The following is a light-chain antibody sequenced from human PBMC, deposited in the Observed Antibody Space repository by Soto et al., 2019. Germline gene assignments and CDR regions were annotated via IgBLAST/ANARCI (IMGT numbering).Light chain of an antibody. J-gene: IGKJ5*01. CDR1: QSLSSSF. CDR2: GAY. V-gene: IGKV3-20*01. CDR3: QRYGSSPLIP. Sequence: EIVLTQSPGTLSLAPGERATLSCSASQSLSSSFLAWYPQKPGQAPRLLLFGAYTRATGIPDRFSGSASGTDVTLNISRLEPEDFSVYYCQRYGSSPLIPFGQGTRLEIK.